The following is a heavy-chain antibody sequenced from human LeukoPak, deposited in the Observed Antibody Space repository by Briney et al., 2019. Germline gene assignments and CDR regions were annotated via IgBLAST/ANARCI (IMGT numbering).Heavy chain of an antibody. Sequence: PSETLSLTCTVSGGSISSYYWSWIRQPAGKGLEWIGRIYTSGSTNYNPSLKSRVTMSVDTSKNQFPLKLSSVTAADTAVYYCARDNGIAVAGYYFDYWGQGTLVTVSS. CDR3: ARDNGIAVAGYYFDY. V-gene: IGHV4-4*07. CDR1: GGSISSYY. J-gene: IGHJ4*02. CDR2: IYTSGST. D-gene: IGHD6-19*01.